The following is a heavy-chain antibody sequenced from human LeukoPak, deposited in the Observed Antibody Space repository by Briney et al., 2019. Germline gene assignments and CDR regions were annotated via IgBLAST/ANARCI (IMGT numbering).Heavy chain of an antibody. Sequence: GRSLRLSCAASGFTFSSYALHWVRQAPGKGLEWVAVISSDGSQRYYADSVKGRFTISRDNFRDTLSLQMNSLRAEDTAIYYCARDKIEGPSNFDNWGQGTLVIVSS. V-gene: IGHV3-30-3*01. CDR2: ISSDGSQR. CDR3: ARDKIEGPSNFDN. CDR1: GFTFSSYA. J-gene: IGHJ4*02. D-gene: IGHD2/OR15-2a*01.